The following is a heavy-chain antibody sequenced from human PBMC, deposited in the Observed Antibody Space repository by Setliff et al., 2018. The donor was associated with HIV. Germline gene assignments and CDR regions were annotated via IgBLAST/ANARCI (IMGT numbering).Heavy chain of an antibody. CDR1: GGSISIYY. Sequence: SETLSLTCTVSGGSISIYYWSWIRQPPGKGLEWIGYIYSSGTTDYNPSLKSRVTISVDTSKNQFSLKLSSVTAADTAVYYCARWNFMTTVTFDYWGQGTLVTVSS. D-gene: IGHD4-4*01. V-gene: IGHV4-59*12. J-gene: IGHJ4*02. CDR3: ARWNFMTTVTFDY. CDR2: IYSSGTT.